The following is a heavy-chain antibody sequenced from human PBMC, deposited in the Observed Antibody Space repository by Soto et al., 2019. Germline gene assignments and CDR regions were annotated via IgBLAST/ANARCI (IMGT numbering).Heavy chain of an antibody. D-gene: IGHD3-16*02. V-gene: IGHV1-18*01. CDR2: TSAYSGHT. CDR3: AGDFENYVWGSLRSTAGY. CDR1: GYTFSNYG. Sequence: GASVKVSCKASGYTFSNYGFSWVRQAPGQGLEWMGWTSAYSGHTNYAQKFQGRVTMTTDTLTSTAFMDLRSLRSDDTAVYYCAGDFENYVWGSLRSTAGYWGQGTLVTVYS. J-gene: IGHJ4*02.